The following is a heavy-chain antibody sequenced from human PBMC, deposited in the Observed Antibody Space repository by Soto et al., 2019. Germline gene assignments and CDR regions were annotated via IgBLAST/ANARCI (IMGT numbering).Heavy chain of an antibody. CDR1: GGSISSTNYH. CDR2: IYYSGST. V-gene: IGHV4-31*03. J-gene: IGHJ4*02. D-gene: IGHD3-10*01. Sequence: SETLSLTCTVSGGSISSTNYHWSWIRQHPGKGLEWIGYIYYSGSTYYNPSLKSRVTISVDTSKNQFSLKLNSVSAADTAVYYCARAVLLWFGEPPRYFDYWGQGTLVNVS. CDR3: ARAVLLWFGEPPRYFDY.